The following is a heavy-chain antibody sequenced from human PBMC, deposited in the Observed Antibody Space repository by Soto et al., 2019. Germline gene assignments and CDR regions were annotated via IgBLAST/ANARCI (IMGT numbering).Heavy chain of an antibody. CDR3: ARVTSDYYYYYGMDV. Sequence: PSETLSLTCAVSGGSISSSNWWSWVRQPPGKGLEWIGEIYHSGSTNYNPSLKSRVTISVDKPKNQFSLKLSSVTAADTAVYYCARVTSDYYYYYGMDVWGQGTTVTVSS. CDR1: GGSISSSNW. J-gene: IGHJ6*02. V-gene: IGHV4-4*02. CDR2: IYHSGST.